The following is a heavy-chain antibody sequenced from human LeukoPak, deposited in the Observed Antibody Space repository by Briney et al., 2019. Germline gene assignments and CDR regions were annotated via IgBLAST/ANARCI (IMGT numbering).Heavy chain of an antibody. D-gene: IGHD2-2*02. V-gene: IGHV1-46*01. J-gene: IGHJ4*02. CDR3: ARDCSSTSCYTFDY. CDR2: INPSGGST. CDR1: GYTFTVYY. Sequence: GASVNVSCTASGYTFTVYYMHWVRQAPGQGLEWMGIINPSGGSTSYAQNFQGRVTMTRDTSTSTVYMELSSLRSEDTAVYYCARDCSSTSCYTFDYWGQGTLVTVSS.